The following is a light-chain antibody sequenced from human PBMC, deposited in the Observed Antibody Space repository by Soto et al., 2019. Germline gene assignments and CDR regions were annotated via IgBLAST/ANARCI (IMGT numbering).Light chain of an antibody. CDR3: LQHNSYPLS. J-gene: IGKJ4*01. CDR2: AAF. CDR1: QGIRND. Sequence: DFQMTQSPSSLSASVGDRVTITCRASQGIRNDLGWYQQKPRIAPKRLIDAAFRLQGGVPSRLGGSGPGTGFTPTISTLQPDDAVTYYCLQHNSYPLSFGGGTKVEI. V-gene: IGKV1-17*01.